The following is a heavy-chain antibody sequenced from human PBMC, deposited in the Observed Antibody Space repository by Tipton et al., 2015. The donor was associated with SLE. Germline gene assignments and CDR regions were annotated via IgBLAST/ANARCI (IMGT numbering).Heavy chain of an antibody. CDR2: INHSGST. CDR3: ARGKDYDFWSGYYRRDASDI. Sequence: TLSLTCAVYGGSFSGYYWSWIRQPPGKGLEWIGEINHSGSTNYNPSLKSRVIISIDTSKNQFSLKLSSVTAADTSVYYCARGKDYDFWSGYYRRDASDIWGQGTMVTVSS. V-gene: IGHV4-34*01. CDR1: GGSFSGYY. D-gene: IGHD3-3*01. J-gene: IGHJ3*02.